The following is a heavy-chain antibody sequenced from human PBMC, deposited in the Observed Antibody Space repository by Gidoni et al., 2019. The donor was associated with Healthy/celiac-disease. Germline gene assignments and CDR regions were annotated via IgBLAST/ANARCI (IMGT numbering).Heavy chain of an antibody. CDR3: AGSTGIGAFDI. CDR2: ISGSGGST. D-gene: IGHD1-1*01. Sequence: EVQLLESGGGLVQPGGSLSLSCAASGFTLSSYAMSWVRKAPGKGLEWVSAISGSGGSTYYADSVKGRFTISRDNSKNTLYLQMNSLRAEDTAVYYCAGSTGIGAFDIWGQGTMVTVSS. J-gene: IGHJ3*02. V-gene: IGHV3-23*01. CDR1: GFTLSSYA.